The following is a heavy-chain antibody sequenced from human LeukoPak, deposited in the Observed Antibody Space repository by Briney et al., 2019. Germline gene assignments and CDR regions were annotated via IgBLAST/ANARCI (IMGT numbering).Heavy chain of an antibody. D-gene: IGHD6-19*01. CDR1: GGSISSYY. J-gene: IGHJ5*02. CDR2: IYYSGST. V-gene: IGHV4-59*01. Sequence: TSKTLSLTCTVSGGSISSYYWCWIRQPPGKGLEWIGYIYYSGSTNYNPSLKSRVTISVDTSKNQFSLKLSSVTAADTAVYYCARDRYSSPTGTFDPWGQGTLVTVSS. CDR3: ARDRYSSPTGTFDP.